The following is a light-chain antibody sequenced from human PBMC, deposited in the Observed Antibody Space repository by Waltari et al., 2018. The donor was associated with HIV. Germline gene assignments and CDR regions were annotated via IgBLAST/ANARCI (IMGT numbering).Light chain of an antibody. V-gene: IGKV1-5*03. CDR2: KAS. J-gene: IGKJ4*01. Sequence: DIQMTQSPSTLSASVGDRVIITCRASQSISSGLAWYQQRPGRAHNLLIYKASSLRSGVPSRFSGSGSGTEFTLTISSLQPDDFATYYCQQYNGYPLTFGGGTKVEIK. CDR1: QSISSG. CDR3: QQYNGYPLT.